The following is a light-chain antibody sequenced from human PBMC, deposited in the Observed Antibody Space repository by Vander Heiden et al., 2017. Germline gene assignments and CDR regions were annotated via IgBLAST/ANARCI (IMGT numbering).Light chain of an antibody. CDR3: SSYTSRSTVL. CDR2: DVS. Sequence: QSALTQPASVSRSPGQSITISCTGTSSDVGGYNFVSWHQQHPGKAPKLMIYDVSNRPSGVSNRFSGSKSGNTASLTISGLQAEDEADYYCSSYTSRSTVLFGGGTKLTVL. CDR1: SSDVGGYNF. V-gene: IGLV2-14*01. J-gene: IGLJ2*01.